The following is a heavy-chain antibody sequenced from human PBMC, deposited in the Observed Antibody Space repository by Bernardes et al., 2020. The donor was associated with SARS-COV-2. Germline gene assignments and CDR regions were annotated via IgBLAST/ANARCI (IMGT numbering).Heavy chain of an antibody. CDR2: IYYSGST. D-gene: IGHD2-21*02. Sequence: SETLSLTCTVSGGSISSYYWSWIRQPPGKGLEWIGYIYYSGSTNYNPSLKSRVTISVDTSKNQFSLKLSSVTAADTAVYYCARSAYCGGDCSDNPFFFDYWGQGTLVTVSS. J-gene: IGHJ4*02. V-gene: IGHV4-59*01. CDR1: GGSISSYY. CDR3: ARSAYCGGDCSDNPFFFDY.